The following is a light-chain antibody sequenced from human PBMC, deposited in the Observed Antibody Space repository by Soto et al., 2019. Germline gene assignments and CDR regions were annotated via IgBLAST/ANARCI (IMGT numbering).Light chain of an antibody. CDR2: YVD. CDR1: SRDVGAYDY. J-gene: IGLJ1*01. V-gene: IGLV2-14*03. CDR3: CSYADGSIYF. Sequence: ALTQRASGSGSPGQSNTISSTRTSRDVGAYDYVSWYLQYPDKAPQLLIYYVDHRPSGVSSRFSGSKSGNTASLTISGLQAEDEGDYYCCSYADGSIYFFGTGTKVTVL.